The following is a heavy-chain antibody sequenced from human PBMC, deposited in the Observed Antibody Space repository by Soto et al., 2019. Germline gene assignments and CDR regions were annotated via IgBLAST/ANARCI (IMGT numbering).Heavy chain of an antibody. CDR3: ARAVNGDLYYFDY. J-gene: IGHJ4*02. CDR1: GFTVSSNY. V-gene: IGHV3-53*01. D-gene: IGHD4-17*01. CDR2: MYSGGST. Sequence: EVQLVESGGGLIQPGGSLRLSCAASGFTVSSNYMSWVRQAPGKGLEWVSVMYSGGSTYYADSVKGRFTISRDNSKNTLYLQMNSLRAEDTAVYYCARAVNGDLYYFDYWGQGTLVTVSS.